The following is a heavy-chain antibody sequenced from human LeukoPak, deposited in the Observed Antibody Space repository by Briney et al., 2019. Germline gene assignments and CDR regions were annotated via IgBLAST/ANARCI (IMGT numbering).Heavy chain of an antibody. V-gene: IGHV1-2*06. J-gene: IGHJ4*02. D-gene: IGHD1-26*01. CDR2: INPNSGGT. CDR1: GYTFTGYY. Sequence: GASVKVSCKASGYTFTGYYMHWVRQAPGQGLEWMGRINPNSGGTNYAQKFQGRVTMTRDTSISTAHMELSRLRSDDTAVYYCARDLRFVGATSGFDYWGQGTLVTVSS. CDR3: ARDLRFVGATSGFDY.